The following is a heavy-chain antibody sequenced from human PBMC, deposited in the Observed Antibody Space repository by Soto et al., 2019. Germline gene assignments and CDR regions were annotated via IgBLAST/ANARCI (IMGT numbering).Heavy chain of an antibody. CDR1: GFTFRSYS. J-gene: IGHJ6*02. CDR2: ISSSSSYI. Sequence: GGSLRLSCAASGFTFRSYSMNWVRQAPGKGLEWVSSISSSSSYIYYADSVKGRFTISRDNAKNSLYLQMNSLRAEDTAVYYCARPGSAVLSDGTNNPGYYYYGMDVWGQGTTVTVSS. D-gene: IGHD2-8*01. V-gene: IGHV3-21*01. CDR3: ARPGSAVLSDGTNNPGYYYYGMDV.